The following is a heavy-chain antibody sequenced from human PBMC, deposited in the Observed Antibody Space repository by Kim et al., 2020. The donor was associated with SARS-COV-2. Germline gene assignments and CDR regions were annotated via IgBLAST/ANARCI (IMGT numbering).Heavy chain of an antibody. CDR1: GFTFSSYS. CDR3: ARGNGMDV. CDR2: ISSSSDT. J-gene: IGHJ6*02. Sequence: GGSLRLSCAASGFTFSSYSLNWVRQAPGKGLEWVSYISSSSDTYYADSVKGRFTISRENAKNSLYLQMNSLRDEDTAVYYCARGNGMDVWGQGTTVTVSS. V-gene: IGHV3-21*05.